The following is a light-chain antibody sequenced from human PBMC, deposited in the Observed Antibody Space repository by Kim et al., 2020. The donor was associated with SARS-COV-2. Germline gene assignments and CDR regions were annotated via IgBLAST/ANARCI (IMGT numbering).Light chain of an antibody. Sequence: QAVVTQEPSLTVSPGGTVTLTCDSSTGAVTSGHYPYWFQQKPGQAPRTLIFDTNNKHSWTPARFSGSLLGGKAALTLSGAHSEDEAEYYCLLSYSGARVFGGGTQLTVL. CDR2: DTN. V-gene: IGLV7-46*01. J-gene: IGLJ2*01. CDR1: TGAVTSGHY. CDR3: LLSYSGARV.